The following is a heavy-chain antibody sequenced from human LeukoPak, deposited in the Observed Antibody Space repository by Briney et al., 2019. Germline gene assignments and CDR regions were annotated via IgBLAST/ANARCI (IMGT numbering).Heavy chain of an antibody. CDR2: ISGGGGTT. CDR1: GFTFSSYA. D-gene: IGHD6-13*01. V-gene: IGHV3-23*01. J-gene: IGHJ4*02. CDR3: AKSTGYSTTGRDFDS. Sequence: GGCLRLSCAASGFTFSSYAMSWVRQAPGKGLEWASDISGGGGTTFYADSVKGRFTISRDNSKNTLYLQLSSLRAEDTAVYYCAKSTGYSTTGRDFDSWGRGTLVTVSS.